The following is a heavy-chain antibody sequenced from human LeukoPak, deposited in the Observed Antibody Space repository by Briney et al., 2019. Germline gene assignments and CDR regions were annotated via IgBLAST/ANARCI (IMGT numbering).Heavy chain of an antibody. CDR2: SYYSGCT. CDR1: GGSISSYY. J-gene: IGHJ4*02. V-gene: IGHV4-59*08. CDR3: ARHTDIAALSSLNY. Sequence: SETLSLTCTVSGGSISSYYWSWIRQTPGKGLEWLGDSYYSGCTNYNPSLKSRVTISVDTSKNQFSLKLSSVTAADTAVYYCARHTDIAALSSLNYWGQGTLVTVCS. D-gene: IGHD6-13*01.